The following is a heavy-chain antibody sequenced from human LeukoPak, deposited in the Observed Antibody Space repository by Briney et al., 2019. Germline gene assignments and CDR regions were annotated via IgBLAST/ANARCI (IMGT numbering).Heavy chain of an antibody. Sequence: SETLSLTCAVSGYSISSGYYWGWIRQPPGKGLEWIGSIYHSGSTYYNPSLKSRVTISVDTSKNQYSLELSSVTAADTAVYYCARRGGSYGIDYWGQGTLVTVSS. CDR1: GYSISSGYY. CDR3: ARRGGSYGIDY. V-gene: IGHV4-38-2*01. J-gene: IGHJ4*02. D-gene: IGHD1-26*01. CDR2: IYHSGST.